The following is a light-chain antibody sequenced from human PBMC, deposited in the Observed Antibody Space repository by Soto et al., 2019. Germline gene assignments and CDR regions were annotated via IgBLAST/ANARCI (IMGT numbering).Light chain of an antibody. CDR1: QTLSSSY. CDR2: DAS. V-gene: IGKV3D-20*01. Sequence: EIVLTQSPVTLSLSPGETATLSCGASQTLSSSYLAWYQQKPGLAPRLLIYDASSRATGIPDRFSGSGSGTDFTLTISRLEPEDFAVYYCQQYGSSPLTFGGGTKVDIK. CDR3: QQYGSSPLT. J-gene: IGKJ4*01.